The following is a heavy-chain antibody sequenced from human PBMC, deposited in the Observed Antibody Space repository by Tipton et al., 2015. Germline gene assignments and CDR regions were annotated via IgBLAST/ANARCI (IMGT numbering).Heavy chain of an antibody. D-gene: IGHD3-22*01. J-gene: IGHJ2*01. CDR1: AYSISSDYY. CDR2: TSHSGNT. V-gene: IGHV4-38-2*02. Sequence: TLSLTCAVSAYSISSDYYWGWIRQPPGKGLEWIGSTSHSGNTYYNPSLKSRVTMSRDTSKNQFSLKLTSVTAADTAVYYCARDAGRYYDSSGLSWYFDLWGRGTLVTVSS. CDR3: ARDAGRYYDSSGLSWYFDL.